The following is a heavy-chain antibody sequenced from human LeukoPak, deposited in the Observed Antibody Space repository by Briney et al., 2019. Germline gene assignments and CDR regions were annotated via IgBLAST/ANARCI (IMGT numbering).Heavy chain of an antibody. CDR2: ISYDGSNK. V-gene: IGHV3-30-3*01. CDR1: GFTFSSYA. CDR3: ARVPSHDSSGYHCDY. Sequence: GGSLRLSCAASGFTFSSYAMHWVRQAPGKGLEWVAVISYDGSNKYYADSVKGRFTISRDNSKNTLYLQMNSLRAEDTAVYYCARVPSHDSSGYHCDYRGQGTLVTVSS. D-gene: IGHD3-22*01. J-gene: IGHJ4*02.